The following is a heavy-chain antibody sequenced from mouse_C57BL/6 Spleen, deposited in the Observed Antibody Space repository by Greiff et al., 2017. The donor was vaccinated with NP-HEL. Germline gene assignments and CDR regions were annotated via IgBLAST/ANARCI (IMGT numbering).Heavy chain of an antibody. D-gene: IGHD2-1*01. CDR1: GYTFTSYW. V-gene: IGHV1-59*01. CDR2: IDPSDSST. J-gene: IGHJ4*01. CDR3: ARSYGNYEGYAMDY. Sequence: QVQLQQPGAELVRPGTSVKLSCKASGYTFTSYWMHWVKQRPGQGLEWIGVIDPSDSSTNYNQKFKGKATLTVDTSSSTAYMQLSSLTSEDSAVYYCARSYGNYEGYAMDYWGQGTSVTVSS.